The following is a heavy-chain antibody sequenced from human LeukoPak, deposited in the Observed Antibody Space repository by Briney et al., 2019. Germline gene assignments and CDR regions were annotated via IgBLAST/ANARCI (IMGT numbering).Heavy chain of an antibody. V-gene: IGHV3-20*04. CDR1: GFTFDDYG. CDR3: ARGGPSYDILTGYRPFDY. J-gene: IGHJ4*02. Sequence: GGSLRLSCAASGFTFDDYGMSWVRQAPGKGLEWVSGINWNGGSTGYADSVKGRFTISRDNAKNSLYLQMNSLRAEDTALYYCARGGPSYDILTGYRPFDYWGQGTLVTVSS. CDR2: INWNGGST. D-gene: IGHD3-9*01.